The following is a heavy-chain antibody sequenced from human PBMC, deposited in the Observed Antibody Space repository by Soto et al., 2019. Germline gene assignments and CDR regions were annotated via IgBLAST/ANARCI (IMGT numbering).Heavy chain of an antibody. Sequence: QVQLQESGPGLVKPSETLSLTCTVSGGSVSSGSYYWSWIRQPPGKGLEWIGYIYYSGSTNYNPSLKSRATRSVDTSKNQCSLKLSSVTAADTAVYYCAREGVVLVPAATYYYYSGMDVWGQGTTVTVSS. CDR2: IYYSGST. V-gene: IGHV4-61*01. CDR1: GGSVSSGSYY. J-gene: IGHJ6*02. CDR3: AREGVVLVPAATYYYYSGMDV. D-gene: IGHD2-2*01.